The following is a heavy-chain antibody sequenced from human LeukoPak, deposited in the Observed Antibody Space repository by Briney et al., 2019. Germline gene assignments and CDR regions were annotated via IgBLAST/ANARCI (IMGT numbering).Heavy chain of an antibody. D-gene: IGHD5-24*01. Sequence: SETLSLTCTVSGYSISSGYYWGWIRQPPGKGLEWIGSTYHSGSTYYNPSLKSRVTISVDTSKNQFSLKLSSVTAADTAVYYCARDNSVRDEAWWFNPWGQGTLVTVSS. V-gene: IGHV4-38-2*02. CDR2: TYHSGST. CDR3: ARDNSVRDEAWWFNP. J-gene: IGHJ5*02. CDR1: GYSISSGYY.